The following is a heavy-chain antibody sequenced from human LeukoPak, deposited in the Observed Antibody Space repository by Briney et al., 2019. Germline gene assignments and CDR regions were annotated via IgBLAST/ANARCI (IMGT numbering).Heavy chain of an antibody. D-gene: IGHD3-9*01. J-gene: IGHJ4*02. CDR2: IYSGDPYN. CDR3: ARHGKYFTGSHYFDN. CDR1: GSTFASKW. V-gene: IGHV5-51*01. Sequence: GEALKISCKAPGSTFASKWNVWVRQLPGKGLEWMGIIYSGDPYNRYSPSFQGQIPISADKSIETAFLPSNNLKAPDTATYYCARHGKYFTGSHYFDNWGQGTLVTVSS.